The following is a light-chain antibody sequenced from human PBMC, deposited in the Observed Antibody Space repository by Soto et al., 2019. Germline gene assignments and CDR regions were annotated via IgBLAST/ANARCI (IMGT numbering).Light chain of an antibody. J-gene: IGKJ5*01. CDR3: QQSYSTSIT. V-gene: IGKV1-39*01. CDR1: QSISSW. CDR2: DAS. Sequence: DIQMTQSASALSASVGDRVTITCRASQSISSWLAWYQQKPGKAPKLLIYDASSLESGVPSRFSGSGSGTDFTLTISSLQPEDFATYYCQQSYSTSITFGQRTRLEIK.